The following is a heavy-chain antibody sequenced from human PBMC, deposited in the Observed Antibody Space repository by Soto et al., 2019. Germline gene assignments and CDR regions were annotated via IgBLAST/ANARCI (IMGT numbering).Heavy chain of an antibody. CDR1: GYTFTGYY. Sequence: ASVKVSCKASGYTFTGYYMHWVRQAPGQGLEWMGWINPNSGGTNYAQKFQGRVTMTRDTSISTAYMELSRLRSDDTAVYYCASPVGDNWNDVGYYGMDVCGQGTTVTVSS. V-gene: IGHV1-2*02. J-gene: IGHJ6*02. D-gene: IGHD1-1*01. CDR3: ASPVGDNWNDVGYYGMDV. CDR2: INPNSGGT.